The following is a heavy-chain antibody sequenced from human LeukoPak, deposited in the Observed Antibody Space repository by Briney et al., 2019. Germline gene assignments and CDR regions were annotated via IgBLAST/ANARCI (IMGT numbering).Heavy chain of an antibody. V-gene: IGHV4-39*01. CDR1: GGSVRSSSYY. Sequence: PSETLSLTCTVSGGSVRSSSYYWDWIRPPPGKGLEWIGSIYYTGTTYYNPSLKSRVTMSVDTSKNQFLLNLSSVTAADTAVYYCARRSNYQLVDFDIWGQGTMVTVSS. J-gene: IGHJ3*02. D-gene: IGHD1-1*01. CDR2: IYYTGTT. CDR3: ARRSNYQLVDFDI.